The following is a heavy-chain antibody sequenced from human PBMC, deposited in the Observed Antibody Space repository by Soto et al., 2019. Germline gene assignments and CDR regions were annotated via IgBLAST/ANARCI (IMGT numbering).Heavy chain of an antibody. Sequence: SETLCLTCTVSGGSISSYYWSWIRQPPGKGLEWIGYIYYSGSTNYNPSLKSRVTISVDTSKNQFSLKLSSVTAADTAVYYCARAKEGPPALVWFDPWGQGTLVTVSS. CDR3: ARAKEGPPALVWFDP. J-gene: IGHJ5*02. V-gene: IGHV4-59*01. CDR2: IYYSGST. D-gene: IGHD2-8*02. CDR1: GGSISSYY.